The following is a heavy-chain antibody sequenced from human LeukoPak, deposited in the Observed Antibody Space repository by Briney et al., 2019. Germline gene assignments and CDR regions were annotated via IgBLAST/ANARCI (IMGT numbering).Heavy chain of an antibody. V-gene: IGHV4-59*08. D-gene: IGHD3-10*01. Sequence: SEILPLTCTVSGGSVSSFYWSWIRQPPGKGLECIGYIYSGSTNYNPSLKSRVTISVDTSKNQFSLKLSSVTAADTAVYYCASSASFHYFDHWGQGTLVTVSS. CDR3: ASSASFHYFDH. J-gene: IGHJ4*02. CDR2: IYSGST. CDR1: GGSVSSFY.